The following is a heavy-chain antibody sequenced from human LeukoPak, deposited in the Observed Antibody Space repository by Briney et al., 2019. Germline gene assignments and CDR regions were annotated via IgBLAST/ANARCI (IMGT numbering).Heavy chain of an antibody. D-gene: IGHD5-12*01. CDR3: ASLLRFRRTDAFDI. CDR1: GFTFSSYS. Sequence: GGSLRLSCAASGFTFSSYSMNWVRQAPGKGLDGVSYISSSSSTIYYADSVKRRFNIPRENAKNSLYLQIHSLRAEDTAVYYRASLLRFRRTDAFDIWGQGTMVTVSS. V-gene: IGHV3-48*01. J-gene: IGHJ3*02. CDR2: ISSSSSTI.